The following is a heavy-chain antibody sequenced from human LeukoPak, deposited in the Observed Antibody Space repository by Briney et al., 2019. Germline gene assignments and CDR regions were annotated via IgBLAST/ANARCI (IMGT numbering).Heavy chain of an antibody. J-gene: IGHJ4*02. CDR2: ISSSSTI. CDR3: ARREASH. CDR1: GFTFSSYA. V-gene: IGHV3-48*01. Sequence: PGGSLRLSCAASGFTFSSYAMSWVRQAPGKGLEWVSYISSSSTIYYADSVKGRFTISRDNAKNSLYLQMNSLRAEDTAVYYCARREASHWGQGTLVTVSS. D-gene: IGHD1-26*01.